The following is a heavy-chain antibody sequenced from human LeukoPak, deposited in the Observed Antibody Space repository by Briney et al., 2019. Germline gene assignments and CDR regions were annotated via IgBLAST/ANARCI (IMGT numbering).Heavy chain of an antibody. Sequence: ASVKVSCKASGGTFSSYAISWVRQPPAQGLEWMGRIIPIFGTANYAQKFQGRATVTTDESTSTANMALSRPRSEDTAVYYCAREGSSGYYLNWFDPWGQGTLVTVSS. CDR1: GGTFSSYA. J-gene: IGHJ5*02. CDR2: IIPIFGTA. D-gene: IGHD3-22*01. V-gene: IGHV1-69*05. CDR3: AREGSSGYYLNWFDP.